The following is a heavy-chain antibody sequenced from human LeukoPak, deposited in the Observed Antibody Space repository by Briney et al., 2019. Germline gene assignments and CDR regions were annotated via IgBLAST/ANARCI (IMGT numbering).Heavy chain of an antibody. CDR3: AKNLETTRYFFDY. V-gene: IGHV3-23*01. Sequence: GSLRLSCAASGFTFSTYAMNWVRQAPGKVLEWVSSISDSGDSAFYADSVKGRFTISRDNAKNTLYVQMNSLRAEDTAVYYCAKNLETTRYFFDYWGQGMLVTVSS. CDR1: GFTFSTYA. J-gene: IGHJ4*02. D-gene: IGHD1-7*01. CDR2: ISDSGDSA.